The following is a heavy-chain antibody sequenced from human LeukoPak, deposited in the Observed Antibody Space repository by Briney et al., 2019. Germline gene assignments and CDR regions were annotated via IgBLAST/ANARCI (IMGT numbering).Heavy chain of an antibody. V-gene: IGHV4-4*02. J-gene: IGHJ5*02. CDR2: IYHSGST. Sequence: PSGTLSLTCAVSGGSISSSNWWSWVRPPPGKGLEWIGEIYHSGSTNYNPSLKSRVTISVDKSKNQFSLKLSSVTAADTAVYYCARETIPYIGANWFDPWGQGTLVTVSS. D-gene: IGHD3-16*01. CDR3: ARETIPYIGANWFDP. CDR1: GGSISSSNW.